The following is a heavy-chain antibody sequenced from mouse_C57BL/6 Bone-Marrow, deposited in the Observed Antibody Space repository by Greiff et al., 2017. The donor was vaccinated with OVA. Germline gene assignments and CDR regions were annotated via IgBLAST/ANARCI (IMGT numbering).Heavy chain of an antibody. J-gene: IGHJ2*01. CDR2: IDPSDSYT. D-gene: IGHD2-1*01. V-gene: IGHV1-69*01. Sequence: QVQLQQPGAELVMPGASVKLSCKASCYTFTSYWLHWVKQRPGQGLEWIGEIDPSDSYTNYNQKFKGKSTLTVDKSSSTAYMQLSSLTSEDSAVYYCAREGNYYFDYWGQGTTLTVSS. CDR3: AREGNYYFDY. CDR1: CYTFTSYW.